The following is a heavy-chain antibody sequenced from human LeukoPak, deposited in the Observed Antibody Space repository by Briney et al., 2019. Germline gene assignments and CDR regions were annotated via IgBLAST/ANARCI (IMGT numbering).Heavy chain of an antibody. CDR1: GGSISGYY. J-gene: IGHJ3*01. V-gene: IGHV4-4*07. CDR3: ARQSDSSGYYYLGAFDF. CDR2: IYTSGDT. Sequence: SETLSLTCTVSGGSISGYYWSWIRQPAGKGLEWIGRIYTSGDTNYNPSLKSRLTMSVDTSKNQFSLKLSSVTAADTAVYYCARQSDSSGYYYLGAFDFWGQGTMVTVSS. D-gene: IGHD3-22*01.